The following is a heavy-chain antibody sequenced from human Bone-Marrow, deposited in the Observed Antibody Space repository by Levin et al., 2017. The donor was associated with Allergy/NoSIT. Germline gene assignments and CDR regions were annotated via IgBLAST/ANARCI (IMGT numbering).Heavy chain of an antibody. D-gene: IGHD3-22*01. V-gene: IGHV5-51*01. CDR1: SDSSAKYW. J-gene: IGHJ4*02. CDR3: AKGSDTSGYYFDY. Sequence: RGESLKISCKTSSDSSAKYWIGWVRQMPGKGLEWMGIIYPGDSDTRYNPSFQAQVTISADKSINTAYLQWSSLRTSDTATYYCAKGSDTSGYYFDYWGQGTLVTVSS. CDR2: IYPGDSDT.